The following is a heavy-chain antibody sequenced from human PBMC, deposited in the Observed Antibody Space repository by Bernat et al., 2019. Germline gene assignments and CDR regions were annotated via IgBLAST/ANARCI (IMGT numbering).Heavy chain of an antibody. J-gene: IGHJ6*04. V-gene: IGHV1-58*01. CDR1: GFTFTSSA. CDR3: AADPSPRYYYGSRADV. D-gene: IGHD3-10*01. Sequence: QMQLVQSGPEVKKPGTSVKVSCKASGFTFTSSAVQWVRQARGQRLEWIGWIVVGSGNTNYAQKFQERVTITREQYTSTDYMELRSLRSEDTAVYFCAADPSPRYYYGSRADVWGKGTTVTVSS. CDR2: IVVGSGNT.